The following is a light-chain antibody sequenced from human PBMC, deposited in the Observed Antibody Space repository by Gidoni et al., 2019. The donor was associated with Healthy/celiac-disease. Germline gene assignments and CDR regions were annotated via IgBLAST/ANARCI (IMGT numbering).Light chain of an antibody. CDR1: QSLLHRNGYNY. CDR3: MQALQTPFT. V-gene: IGKV2-28*01. CDR2: LGS. J-gene: IGKJ3*01. Sequence: DIVMTQSPLSLPVTPGEPASISCRSSQSLLHRNGYNYLDWYLQKPGQSPQLLIYLGSNRASGVPDRFSGSGSGTEFTRKISRVEAEDVGVYYCMQALQTPFTFGPGTKVDIK.